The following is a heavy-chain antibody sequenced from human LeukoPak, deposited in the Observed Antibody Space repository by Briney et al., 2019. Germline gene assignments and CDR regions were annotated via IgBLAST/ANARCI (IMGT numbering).Heavy chain of an antibody. CDR3: WRGPNRNYSFGWFDP. CDR2: IYTSGCT. CDR1: GDSISSCY. D-gene: IGHD1-7*01. V-gene: IGHV4-4*07. Sequence: SETLSLLCTVSGDSISSCYWSWIRQPAGKGLEWIGRIYTSGCTNYNPSLKSRVTMSVDPSQNQFFLKVGSVDTGGPALFFFWRGPNRNYSFGWFDPW. J-gene: IGHJ5*02.